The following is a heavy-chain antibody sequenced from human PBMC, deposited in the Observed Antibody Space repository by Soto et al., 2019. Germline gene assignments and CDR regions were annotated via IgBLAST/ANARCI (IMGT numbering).Heavy chain of an antibody. Sequence: QVQLQESGPGLVKPSETLSLTCTVSGASVNSENYYWSWIRQPPGKGLEWIGYVYDSGSTNYNPSLKSRATTSLDTYKNQFSLKMTSMTSADTAFYYCARGVLRFLQWFAPWGQGTLVTVSS. J-gene: IGHJ5*02. CDR1: GASVNSENYY. CDR2: VYDSGST. V-gene: IGHV4-61*01. D-gene: IGHD3-3*01. CDR3: ARGVLRFLQWFAP.